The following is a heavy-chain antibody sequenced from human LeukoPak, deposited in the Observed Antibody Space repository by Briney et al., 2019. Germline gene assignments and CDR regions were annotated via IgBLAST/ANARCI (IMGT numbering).Heavy chain of an antibody. Sequence: PGESLRLSCAASGFTFRSYPMTWVRQAPGKGLEWVSTIGSNAGDTHYADSVKGRFTISRDNSKNSLYLQMNSLRAEDTAVYYCAKYYSTSGSSGGRVFDYWGQGTPVTVSS. V-gene: IGHV3-23*01. CDR2: IGSNAGDT. J-gene: IGHJ4*02. D-gene: IGHD3-10*01. CDR1: GFTFRSYP. CDR3: AKYYSTSGSSGGRVFDY.